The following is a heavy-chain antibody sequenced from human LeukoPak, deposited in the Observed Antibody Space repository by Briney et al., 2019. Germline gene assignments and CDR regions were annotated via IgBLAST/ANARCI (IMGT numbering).Heavy chain of an antibody. Sequence: ASVKVSCKASGYTFTGYYIHWVRQAPGQGLEWMGWINPNSGGTNYAQKFQGRVTMTRDTSISTAYMELSRLRSDDTAVYYCAREGGDIVIVPVYDYWGQGTLVTVSS. J-gene: IGHJ4*02. CDR3: AREGGDIVIVPVYDY. V-gene: IGHV1-2*02. CDR1: GYTFTGYY. CDR2: INPNSGGT. D-gene: IGHD2-2*01.